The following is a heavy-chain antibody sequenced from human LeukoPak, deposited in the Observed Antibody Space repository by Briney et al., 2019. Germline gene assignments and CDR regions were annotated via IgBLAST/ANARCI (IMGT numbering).Heavy chain of an antibody. CDR3: ARGPGIAAAGTVFDY. V-gene: IGHV5-51*01. D-gene: IGHD6-13*01. CDR1: GYSFTSYW. Sequence: GESLKISCKGSGYSFTSYWIGWVRQMPGKGLEWMGIIYPGDSDTRYSPSFQGQVTISADKSISTAYLQWSSLKASDTAMYYCARGPGIAAAGTVFDYWGQGTLVTVSS. CDR2: IYPGDSDT. J-gene: IGHJ4*02.